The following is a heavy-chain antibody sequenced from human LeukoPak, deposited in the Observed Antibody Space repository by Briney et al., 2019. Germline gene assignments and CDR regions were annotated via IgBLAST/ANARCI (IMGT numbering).Heavy chain of an antibody. CDR2: IYYSGST. CDR3: ARTGSKGYYYYYMDV. V-gene: IGHV4-4*02. D-gene: IGHD3-10*01. CDR1: GGSISNSNW. J-gene: IGHJ6*03. Sequence: SGTLSLTCTVSGGSISNSNWWSWVRQPPVKGLEWIGSIYYSGSTYYNPSLKSRVTISVDTSKNQFSLKLSSVTAADTAVYYCARTGSKGYYYYYMDVWGKGTTVTVSS.